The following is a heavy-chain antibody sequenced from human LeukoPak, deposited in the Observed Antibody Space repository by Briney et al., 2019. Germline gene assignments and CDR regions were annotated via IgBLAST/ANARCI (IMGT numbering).Heavy chain of an antibody. Sequence: PGGSLRLSCAASGFTFRTLWKSWVRQAPGSGLEWVANIKQDGSDKYYVDSVEGRFTISRDNAKNSLYLEMNSLRVEDTAVYYCARDHDGDSEYFDYWGQGTLVTVSS. D-gene: IGHD4-17*01. CDR3: ARDHDGDSEYFDY. V-gene: IGHV3-7*04. CDR2: IKQDGSDK. J-gene: IGHJ4*02. CDR1: GFTFRTLW.